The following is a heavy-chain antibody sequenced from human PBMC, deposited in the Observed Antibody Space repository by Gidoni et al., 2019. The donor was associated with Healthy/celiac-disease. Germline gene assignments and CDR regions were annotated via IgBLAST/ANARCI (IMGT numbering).Heavy chain of an antibody. J-gene: IGHJ4*02. CDR1: GFTFSNAW. CDR2: IKSKTDGGTT. D-gene: IGHD1-26*01. Sequence: EVQLVESGGGLVKPGGSLRLSCAASGFTFSNAWMSWVRQAPGKGLEWVGRIKSKTDGGTTDYAAPVKGRFTISRDDSKNTLYLQMNSLKTEDTAVYYCTTVWFESRYSGTMGIDGDYWGQGTLVTVSS. CDR3: TTVWFESRYSGTMGIDGDY. V-gene: IGHV3-15*01.